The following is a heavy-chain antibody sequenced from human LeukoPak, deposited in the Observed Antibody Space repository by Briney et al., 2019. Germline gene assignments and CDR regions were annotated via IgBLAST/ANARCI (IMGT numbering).Heavy chain of an antibody. D-gene: IGHD1-1*01. CDR1: GYTFTSYG. CDR3: ARSGGGRGTTGTTRSDY. J-gene: IGHJ4*02. Sequence: ASVKVSCKASGYTFTSYGISWVRQAAGQGREGMGWISAYNGNTNYAQKLQGRVTMTTDTSTSTAYMELRSLRSDDTAVYYCARSGGGRGTTGTTRSDYWGQGTLVTVSS. V-gene: IGHV1-18*01. CDR2: ISAYNGNT.